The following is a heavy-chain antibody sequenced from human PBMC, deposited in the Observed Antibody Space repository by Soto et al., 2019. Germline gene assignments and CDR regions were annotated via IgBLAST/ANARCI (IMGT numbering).Heavy chain of an antibody. D-gene: IGHD2-15*01. Sequence: EVQLVESGGGLVQPGGSLRLSCAASGFTFSSYSMNWVRQAPGKGLEWVSYLSSSSCTIYYADSVKGRFTISRDNAKNSLYLQMNSLRAEYTAVYYCVIDWDYCSGGRCFVGDPWGGDYWGQGTLVTVAA. V-gene: IGHV3-48*01. CDR3: VIDWDYCSGGRCFVGDPWGGDY. CDR2: LSSSSCTI. CDR1: GFTFSSYS. J-gene: IGHJ4*02.